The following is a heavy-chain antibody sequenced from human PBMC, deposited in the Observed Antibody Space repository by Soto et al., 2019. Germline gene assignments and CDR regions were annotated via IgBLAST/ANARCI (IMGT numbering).Heavy chain of an antibody. D-gene: IGHD1-7*01. CDR2: ITTNGGST. CDR3: VKGVTGTNPGDY. J-gene: IGHJ4*02. V-gene: IGHV3-64D*06. Sequence: PGGSLRLSCAASGFIFSSYAMHWVRQAPGKGLEYVSSITTNGGSTYYADSVKDRFTISRDNSKNTLFLQMSGLRPDDTAVYYCVKGVTGTNPGDYWGQGTLVTVSS. CDR1: GFIFSSYA.